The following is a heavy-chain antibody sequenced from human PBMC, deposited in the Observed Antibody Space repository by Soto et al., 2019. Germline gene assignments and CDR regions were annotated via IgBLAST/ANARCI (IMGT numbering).Heavy chain of an antibody. V-gene: IGHV1-18*01. CDR3: AREGYYSGSGTYSPPRYYGMDA. CDR1: GYRFIDYG. D-gene: IGHD3-10*01. Sequence: QVRLEQSGAEVKQPGASVKVSCKASGYRFIDYGITWVRQAPGQGLEWMGWISDYNGNTHYGKKFQGRVTMTTDTSPRTAYMELKSLRSDDTAEYFCAREGYYSGSGTYSPPRYYGMDAWGQGTTVTVSS. CDR2: ISDYNGNT. J-gene: IGHJ6*02.